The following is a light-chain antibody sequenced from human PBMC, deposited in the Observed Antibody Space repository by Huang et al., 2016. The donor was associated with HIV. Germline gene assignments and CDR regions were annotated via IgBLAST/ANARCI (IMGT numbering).Light chain of an antibody. V-gene: IGKV1-33*01. Sequence: DIQMTQSPSSLSASVGDRVTITCQASQDISNYLNWYQHKPGKAPKLLIYDASNLETGVPSRFSGSRSGTHFTFTINNLQPEDIATYYCQQYDNLHTFGQGTKLEIK. CDR1: QDISNY. J-gene: IGKJ2*01. CDR3: QQYDNLHT. CDR2: DAS.